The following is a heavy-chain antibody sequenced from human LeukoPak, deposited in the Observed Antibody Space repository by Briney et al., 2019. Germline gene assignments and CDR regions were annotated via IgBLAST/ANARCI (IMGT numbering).Heavy chain of an antibody. CDR3: ARGRRITIFGVATLPPDY. CDR1: GGTFSSYA. V-gene: IGHV1-69*01. CDR2: IIPIFGTA. J-gene: IGHJ4*02. Sequence: VASVKVSCRASGGTFSSYAISWVRQAPGQGLEWMGGIIPIFGTANYAQKFQGRVTITADESTSTAYMELSSLRSEDTAVYYCARGRRITIFGVATLPPDYWGQGTLITVSS. D-gene: IGHD3-3*01.